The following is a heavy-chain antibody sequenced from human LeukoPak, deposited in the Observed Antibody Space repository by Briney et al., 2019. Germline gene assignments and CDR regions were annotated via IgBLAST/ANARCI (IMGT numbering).Heavy chain of an antibody. Sequence: GGSLRLSCAASGFTFSDYGMHWVRQAPGKGLEWVALISYDGINKYYADSVKARFTISRDNSKNTLYLQMNSLRAEDTAVYYCAKARDRGVMIPGDFDYWGQGTLVTVSS. CDR2: ISYDGINK. J-gene: IGHJ4*02. V-gene: IGHV3-30*18. D-gene: IGHD3-10*01. CDR3: AKARDRGVMIPGDFDY. CDR1: GFTFSDYG.